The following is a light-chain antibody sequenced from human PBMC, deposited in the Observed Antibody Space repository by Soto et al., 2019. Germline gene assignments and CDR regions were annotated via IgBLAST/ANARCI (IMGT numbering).Light chain of an antibody. J-gene: IGKJ1*01. CDR2: GAS. Sequence: EIVLTQSPGTLSLSPGERATLSCRASQSVSSSYLAWYQQKPGQAPRLLIYGASSRATGIPDRFNGSGSGTDFTLTISRLEPEDFAVYYCQQYGSSRWTFGQGTKVDIK. CDR1: QSVSSSY. CDR3: QQYGSSRWT. V-gene: IGKV3-20*01.